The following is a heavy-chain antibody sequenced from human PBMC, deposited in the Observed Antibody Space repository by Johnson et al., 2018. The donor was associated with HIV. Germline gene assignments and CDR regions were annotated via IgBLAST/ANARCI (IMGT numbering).Heavy chain of an antibody. D-gene: IGHD3-22*01. CDR1: GFTFSSYG. V-gene: IGHV3-30*03. J-gene: IGHJ3*02. CDR3: ARRDDIRNGAFDI. CDR2: ISYEGSKK. Sequence: QVQLVESGGGLVQPGGSLRLSCAASGFTFSSYGMHWVRQAPGKGLEWVAVISYEGSKKYYADSVKGRFTISRDNSKNTLYIQMNSLRDEDTAVYYCARRDDIRNGAFDIWGQGTMVTVSS.